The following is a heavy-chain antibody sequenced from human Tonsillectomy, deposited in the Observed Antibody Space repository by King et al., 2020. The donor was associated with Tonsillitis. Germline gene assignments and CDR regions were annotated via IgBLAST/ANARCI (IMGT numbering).Heavy chain of an antibody. CDR2: ISFDESNK. CDR3: ARISLELLYYYYIDV. Sequence: VQLVESGGGVVQPGRSLRLSCAASGFTFSNFAMHWLRQAPGKGLEWVAVISFDESNKYYADSVKGRFTISRDNSKNTLYLQMNSLRAEDTAVYYCARISLELLYYYYIDVWGKGTTVTVSS. J-gene: IGHJ6*03. CDR1: GFTFSNFA. V-gene: IGHV3-30*01. D-gene: IGHD1-7*01.